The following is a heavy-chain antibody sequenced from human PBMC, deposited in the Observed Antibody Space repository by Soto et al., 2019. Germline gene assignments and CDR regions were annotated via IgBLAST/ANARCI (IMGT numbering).Heavy chain of an antibody. CDR1: GFSFSTYG. CDR3: GKDRGGGAVVPDY. J-gene: IGHJ4*02. Sequence: QVQLVESGGGVVQPGRSLRLSCAASGFSFSTYGMHWVRQAPGEGLEWVAVIWFDGSNKYYADSVKGRFTISRDTSKNTLDLKMDSLKVEKTALYYWGKDRGGGAVVPDYWGQGTLVTVSS. V-gene: IGHV3-33*06. CDR2: IWFDGSNK. D-gene: IGHD2-21*01.